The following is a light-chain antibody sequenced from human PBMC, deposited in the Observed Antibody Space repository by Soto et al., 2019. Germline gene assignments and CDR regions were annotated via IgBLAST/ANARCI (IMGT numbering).Light chain of an antibody. CDR3: QQYDDLPIT. Sequence: DIQMTQSPSSLSASVSDRVTITCQASQDITNYLNWYQQKPGKPPKLLINDAYNLETGVPSRFSGSGSGTHFSFTINSLQPEDFATYYCQQYDDLPITFGLGTRLDIK. CDR2: DAY. CDR1: QDITNY. J-gene: IGKJ5*01. V-gene: IGKV1-33*01.